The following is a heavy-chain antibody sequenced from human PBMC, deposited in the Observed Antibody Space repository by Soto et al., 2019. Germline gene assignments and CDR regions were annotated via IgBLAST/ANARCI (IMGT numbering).Heavy chain of an antibody. V-gene: IGHV4-4*07. D-gene: IGHD2-8*02. J-gene: IGHJ4*02. CDR3: ARGMTPPGAPAWYYFDS. CDR2: FSLSVTT. Sequence: PSETLSLTCPVSGASITGSFFWSLIRQPAGKGLEWIGRFSLSVTTNYNPSLRSRVTMSADVSKNQFSLRLTSVTAADTALYYCARGMTPPGAPAWYYFDSWGQGTLVTAPQ. CDR1: GASITGSFF.